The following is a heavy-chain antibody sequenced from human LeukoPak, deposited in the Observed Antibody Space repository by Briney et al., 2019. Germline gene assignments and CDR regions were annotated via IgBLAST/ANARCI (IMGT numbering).Heavy chain of an antibody. Sequence: ASVNVSCKVSGYTLTQLSMHWVRQAPGNGLEWMGGFDPEDGETIYAQKFQGRVTMTEDTSTDTTYMELSSLRSEDTAVYYCATHSGSYFLSWGQGTLVTVSS. CDR1: GYTLTQLS. J-gene: IGHJ5*02. CDR3: ATHSGSYFLS. D-gene: IGHD1-26*01. CDR2: FDPEDGET. V-gene: IGHV1-24*01.